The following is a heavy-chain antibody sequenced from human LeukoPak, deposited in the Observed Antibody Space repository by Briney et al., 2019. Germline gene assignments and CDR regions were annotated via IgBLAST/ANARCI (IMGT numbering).Heavy chain of an antibody. CDR1: GGSISSRTYY. Sequence: PSETLSLTCTVSGGSISSRTYYWGWIRQPPGKGLEWIGSSYYSGSTYHNPSLKSRVTISVDTSKNQFSLKLRSVTAADTAVYYCARLADCSSTRCHDYWGQGTLVTVSS. D-gene: IGHD2-2*01. J-gene: IGHJ4*02. CDR3: ARLADCSSTRCHDY. V-gene: IGHV4-39*01. CDR2: SYYSGST.